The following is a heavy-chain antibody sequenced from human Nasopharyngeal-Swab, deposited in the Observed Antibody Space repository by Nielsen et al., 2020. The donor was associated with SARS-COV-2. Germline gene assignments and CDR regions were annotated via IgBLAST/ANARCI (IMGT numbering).Heavy chain of an antibody. CDR2: IHNNEIT. Sequence: SETLSLTCTVSGASISSYYWSWIRQPPGKRLEWIGYIHNNEITSYNPSLKSRVTMSVDTSKNQFSLKLSSVTAADTAVYYCAREGEVYAFDFWGQGTVVTVSS. CDR3: AREGEVYAFDF. D-gene: IGHD3-16*01. V-gene: IGHV4-59*01. CDR1: GASISSYY. J-gene: IGHJ3*01.